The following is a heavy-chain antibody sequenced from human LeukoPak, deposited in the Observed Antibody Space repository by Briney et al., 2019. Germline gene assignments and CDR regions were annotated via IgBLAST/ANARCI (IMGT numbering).Heavy chain of an antibody. CDR3: AKDPRYGSGSYHDY. V-gene: IGHV1-2*02. J-gene: IGHJ4*02. D-gene: IGHD3-10*01. Sequence: ASVKVSCKASGYTFTGYYMHWVRQAPGQGLEWMGWINPNSGGTNYAQKFQGRVTMTRDTSISTAYMELSRLRSDDTAVYYCAKDPRYGSGSYHDYWGQGTLVTVSS. CDR2: INPNSGGT. CDR1: GYTFTGYY.